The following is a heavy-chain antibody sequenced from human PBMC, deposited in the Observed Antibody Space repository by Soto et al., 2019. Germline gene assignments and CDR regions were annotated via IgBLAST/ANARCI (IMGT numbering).Heavy chain of an antibody. CDR3: ARVTNSHNYYDSSGYLDY. J-gene: IGHJ4*02. CDR2: ISYDGSNK. D-gene: IGHD3-22*01. CDR1: GFTFSSYA. V-gene: IGHV3-30-3*01. Sequence: GGSLRLSCAASGFTFSSYAMHWVRQAPGKGLEWVAVISYDGSNKYYADSVKGRFTISRDNSKNTLYLQMNSLRAEDTAVYYCARVTNSHNYYDSSGYLDYWGQGTLVTVSS.